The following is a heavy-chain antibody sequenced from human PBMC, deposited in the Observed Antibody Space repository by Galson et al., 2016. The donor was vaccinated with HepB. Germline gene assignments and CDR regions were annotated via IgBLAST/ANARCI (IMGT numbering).Heavy chain of an antibody. J-gene: IGHJ2*01. V-gene: IGHV4-31*03. D-gene: IGHD3-22*01. CDR2: GYYYGII. CDR1: GGSISSGSYY. Sequence: TLSLTCTVSGGSISSGSYYGTWIRQHPGKGLEYYGYGYYYGIIYYNPSLTSRVIISVYTSQSQFSLKLPSVTATGTAVYYCATQPGYYYESRGYYYLNKLGNWYFDLWGHGTLVTVSS. CDR3: ATQPGYYYESRGYYYLNKLGNWYFDL.